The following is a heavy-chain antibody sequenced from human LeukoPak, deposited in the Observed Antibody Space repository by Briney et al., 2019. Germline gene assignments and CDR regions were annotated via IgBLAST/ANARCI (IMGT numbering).Heavy chain of an antibody. CDR1: GFTFSSYG. CDR3: AKSTEEHGDDVFDY. D-gene: IGHD4-17*01. J-gene: IGHJ4*02. V-gene: IGHV3-30*18. CDR2: ISYDGSNK. Sequence: PGGSLRLPCAASGFTFSSYGMHWVRQAPGKGLEWVAVISYDGSNKYYADSVKGRFTISRDNSKNTLYLQMNSLRAEDTAVYYCAKSTEEHGDDVFDYWGQGTLVTVSS.